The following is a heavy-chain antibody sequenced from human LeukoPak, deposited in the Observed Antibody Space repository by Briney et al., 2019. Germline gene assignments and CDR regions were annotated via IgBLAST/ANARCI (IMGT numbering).Heavy chain of an antibody. CDR1: GFTFSSYA. Sequence: GGSLRLPCAAPGFTFSSYAMSWVRQAPGKGLEWVSAISGSGGSTYYADSVKGRFTISRDNSKNTLYLQMNSLRAEDTAVYYCAKFVTGYSIVDAFDIWGQGTMVTVSS. J-gene: IGHJ3*02. D-gene: IGHD3-9*01. CDR2: ISGSGGST. V-gene: IGHV3-23*01. CDR3: AKFVTGYSIVDAFDI.